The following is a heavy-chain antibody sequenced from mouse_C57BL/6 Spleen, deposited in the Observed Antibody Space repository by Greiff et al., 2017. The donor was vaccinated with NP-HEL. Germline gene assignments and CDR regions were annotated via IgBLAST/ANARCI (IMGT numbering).Heavy chain of an antibody. J-gene: IGHJ4*01. CDR3: ARVRGAMDY. CDR1: GFTFSDYG. V-gene: IGHV5-17*01. CDR2: ISSGSSTI. Sequence: EVMLVESGGGLVKPGGSLKLSCAASGFTFSDYGMHWVRQAPEKGLELVAYISSGSSTIYYADPVKGRFNISRDNAKNTLFLQMTSLRSEDTAMYYCARVRGAMDYWGQGTSVTVSS. D-gene: IGHD3-2*02.